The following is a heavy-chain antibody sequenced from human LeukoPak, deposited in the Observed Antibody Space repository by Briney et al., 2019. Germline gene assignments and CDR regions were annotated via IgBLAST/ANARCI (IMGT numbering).Heavy chain of an antibody. CDR3: ARVHTTVDIVTTTPPGGGWFDP. CDR2: IYTSGST. CDR1: GGSISSGSYY. D-gene: IGHD5-12*01. Sequence: SQTLSLTCTVSGGSISSGSYYWSWIRQPAGKGLEWIGRIYTSGSTNYNPSLKSRVTISVDTSKNQFSLKLSSVTAADTAVYYCARVHTTVDIVTTTPPGGGWFDPWGQGTLVTVSS. V-gene: IGHV4-61*02. J-gene: IGHJ5*02.